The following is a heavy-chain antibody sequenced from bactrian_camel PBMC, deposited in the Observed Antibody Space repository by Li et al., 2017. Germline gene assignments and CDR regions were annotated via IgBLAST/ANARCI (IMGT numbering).Heavy chain of an antibody. CDR3: AAVAPGGRACVFSMPPWAKN. V-gene: IGHV3S26*01. Sequence: HVQRVESGGGLVQPGGSLKISCQVSGYTSSSYCMAWLRLATGKEREGVATIDSDGDTSYADSVKGRFTISKDDAENILYLQMNNLRPEDTGVYVCAAVAPGGRACVFSMPPWAKNRGQGTQVTVS. D-gene: IGHD7*01. CDR1: GYTSSSYC. J-gene: IGHJ4*01. CDR2: IDSDGDT.